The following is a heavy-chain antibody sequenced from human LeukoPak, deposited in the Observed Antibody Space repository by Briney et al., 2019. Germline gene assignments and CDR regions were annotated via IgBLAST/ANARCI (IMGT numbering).Heavy chain of an antibody. CDR2: ISSSSSYI. CDR1: GFTFSSYS. Sequence: GGSLRLSCTASGFTFSSYSMNWVRQAPGKGLEWVSSISSSSSYIYYADSVKGRFTISRDNSRNTLYLQLNSLRPEDTAVYYCAKAIWVAATSSWFCLDYWGQGTLVTVSS. D-gene: IGHD3-10*01. CDR3: AKAIWVAATSSWFCLDY. J-gene: IGHJ4*02. V-gene: IGHV3-21*01.